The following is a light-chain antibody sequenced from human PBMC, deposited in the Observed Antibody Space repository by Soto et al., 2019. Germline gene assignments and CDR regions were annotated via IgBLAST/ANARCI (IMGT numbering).Light chain of an antibody. V-gene: IGKV3-20*01. CDR1: QSLNTMY. J-gene: IGKJ2*01. Sequence: EIVLTQSPGTLSLSPGERATLSCRASQSLNTMYSAWYQKKPGQAPRLLIYATSTRATGTPDRFSGSGSGTAFTHTISRLEPDDYAVYYCEQYDDSARYIFGQGTNLEVK. CDR2: ATS. CDR3: EQYDDSARYI.